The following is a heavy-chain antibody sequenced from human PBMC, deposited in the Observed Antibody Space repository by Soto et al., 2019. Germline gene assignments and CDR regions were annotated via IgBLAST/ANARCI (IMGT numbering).Heavy chain of an antibody. V-gene: IGHV1-46*01. CDR2: IRPSGGRT. D-gene: IGHD1-26*01. CDR1: GYTFTNYY. CDR3: AGEPNGSYYFDY. Sequence: ASVKVSCKASGYTFTNYYIHWVRQAPGQGLEWLGIIRPSGGRTEYAQRFQGRVTMTRDTSTSTVYMELTSLTSEDTAVYYCAGEPNGSYYFDYWGQGTLVTVSS. J-gene: IGHJ4*02.